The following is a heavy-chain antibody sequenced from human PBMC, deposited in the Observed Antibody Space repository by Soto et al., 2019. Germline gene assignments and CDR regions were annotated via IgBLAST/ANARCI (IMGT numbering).Heavy chain of an antibody. V-gene: IGHV3-30*18. CDR1: GFTFSSYG. CDR3: AKVRGQWLVLGYFPH. CDR2: ISYDGRNK. D-gene: IGHD6-19*01. J-gene: IGHJ1*01. Sequence: QVQLVESGGGVVQPGRSLRLSCAASGFTFSSYGMHWVRQAPGKGLELVAVISYDGRNKYYADSVKGRFTISRNNSKNTLYRQMDCQRAEDAAVYYCAKVRGQWLVLGYFPHWGQGTLVTVSS.